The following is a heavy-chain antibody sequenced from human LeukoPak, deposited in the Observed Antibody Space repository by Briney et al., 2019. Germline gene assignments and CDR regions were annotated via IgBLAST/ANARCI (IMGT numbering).Heavy chain of an antibody. CDR2: IIPIFGTA. D-gene: IGHD3-22*01. J-gene: IGHJ2*01. CDR1: GGTFSSYA. V-gene: IGHV1-69*01. Sequence: ASVKVSCKASGGTFSSYAISWVRQAPGQGLEWMGGIIPIFGTANYAQKFQGRVTITADESTSTAYMELSSLRSEDTAVYYCARKNYYDSSGYPSEYDWYFDLWGRGTLVTVSS. CDR3: ARKNYYDSSGYPSEYDWYFDL.